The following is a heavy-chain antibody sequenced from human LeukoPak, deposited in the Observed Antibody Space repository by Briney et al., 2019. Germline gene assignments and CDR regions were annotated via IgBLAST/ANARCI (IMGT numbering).Heavy chain of an antibody. CDR3: ARVSGYCSGGACYSRRHFDH. CDR2: ISGSGGST. Sequence: GGTLRLSCAASGFTFSSYGMSWVRQAPGKGLEWVSAISGSGGSTYYADSVKGRFTISRDNSKNTLYLQMNSLRAEDTAVYYCARVSGYCSGGACYSRRHFDHWGQGTLVTVSS. J-gene: IGHJ4*02. D-gene: IGHD2-15*01. CDR1: GFTFSSYG. V-gene: IGHV3-23*01.